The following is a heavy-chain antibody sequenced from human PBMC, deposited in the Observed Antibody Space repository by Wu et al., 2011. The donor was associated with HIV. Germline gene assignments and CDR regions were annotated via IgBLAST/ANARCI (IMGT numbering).Heavy chain of an antibody. CDR3: ATTGIGDDYGFY. D-gene: IGHD4-17*01. CDR2: IIPIFGTA. Sequence: QVKLVQSGAEVKKPGSSVKVSCKASGGTFSRYIITWVRQAPGQGLEWMGGIIPIFGTANYAQKFQGRVTITADKSTSTAYMEVSSLRSEDTAVYYCATTGIGDDYGFYWGQGTLVTVSS. J-gene: IGHJ4*02. CDR1: GGTFSRYI. V-gene: IGHV1-69*14.